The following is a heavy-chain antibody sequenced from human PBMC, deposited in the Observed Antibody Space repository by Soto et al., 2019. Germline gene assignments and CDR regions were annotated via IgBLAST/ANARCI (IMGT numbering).Heavy chain of an antibody. J-gene: IGHJ2*01. D-gene: IGHD3-10*01. CDR3: AKDHAHRALRPYWYFDL. CDR2: ISYDGSNK. CDR1: GFTFSSYG. Sequence: QVQLVESGGGVVQPGRSLRLSCAASGFTFSSYGMHWVRQAPGKGLEWVAVISYDGSNKYYADSVKGRFTISRDNSMNTLYLQMNSLRAEDTAVYYCAKDHAHRALRPYWYFDLWGRGTLVTVSS. V-gene: IGHV3-30*18.